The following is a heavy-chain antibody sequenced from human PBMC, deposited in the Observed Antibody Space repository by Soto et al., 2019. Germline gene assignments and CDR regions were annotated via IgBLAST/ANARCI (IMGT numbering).Heavy chain of an antibody. J-gene: IGHJ4*02. CDR1: GFTFSSYS. CDR3: AAVAAGTGVAGTGVIDY. Sequence: GGSLRLSCAASGFTFSSYSMNWVRQAPGKGLEWVSYISSSSSTIYYADSVKGRFTISRDNAKNSLYLQMNSLRDEDTAVYYCAAVAAGTGVAGTGVIDYWGQGTLVTVSS. D-gene: IGHD6-19*01. V-gene: IGHV3-48*02. CDR2: ISSSSSTI.